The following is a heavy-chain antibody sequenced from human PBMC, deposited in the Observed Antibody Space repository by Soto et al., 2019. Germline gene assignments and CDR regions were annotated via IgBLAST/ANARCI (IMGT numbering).Heavy chain of an antibody. D-gene: IGHD6-13*01. CDR3: ARDLTGITTAGGGRIDH. V-gene: IGHV3-30-3*01. CDR1: GFTFSTHA. CDR2: VSFDGSNK. J-gene: IGHJ4*02. Sequence: QVQLLESGGGVVQPGRSLRLSCAASGFTFSTHAMHWVRQAPGKGLECVAIVSFDGSNKYYADSVKGRFTISRDNSKNSLCLRMSGLTPEGTSFYSCARDLTGITTAGGGRIDHWGQGTLVTLSS.